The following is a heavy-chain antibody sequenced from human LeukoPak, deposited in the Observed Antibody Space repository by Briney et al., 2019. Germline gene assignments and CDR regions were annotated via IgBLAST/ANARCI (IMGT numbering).Heavy chain of an antibody. CDR2: LYSGSDT. D-gene: IGHD3-3*02. V-gene: IGHV3-53*01. J-gene: IGHJ2*01. Sequence: GGSLTLSCAASGFSISLNYMNWVRQAPGKGLEWVSILYSGSDTYYADSVKGRFTISRDSSKNMLFLHMNSLRAEDTAVYYCARVGDHFHWYLDLWGRGTLVTVSS. CDR3: ARVGDHFHWYLDL. CDR1: GFSISLNY.